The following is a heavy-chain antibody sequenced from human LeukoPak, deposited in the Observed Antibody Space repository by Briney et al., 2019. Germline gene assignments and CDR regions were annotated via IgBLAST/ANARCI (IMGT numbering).Heavy chain of an antibody. Sequence: PSETLSLTCRVCGGSGSNFYWSGIRQPAGKGLEWIGRIYTSGSTNYNPSLKSRVTMSVDTSKNHFSLKLSSVTAADTAVYYCARKPGDWYFDLWGRGTLVTVSS. D-gene: IGHD7-27*01. CDR3: ARKPGDWYFDL. J-gene: IGHJ2*01. V-gene: IGHV4-4*07. CDR1: GGSGSNFY. CDR2: IYTSGST.